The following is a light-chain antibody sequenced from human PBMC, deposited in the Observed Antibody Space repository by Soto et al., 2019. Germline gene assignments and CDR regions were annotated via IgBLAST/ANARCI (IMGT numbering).Light chain of an antibody. V-gene: IGKV3-15*01. Sequence: EMVMTQSPATLSVSPGERATLSCRASQSFSSNLAWYQQKPGQAPRLLIYGASTRATGIPARFSGSGSGTEFTLTISSLQSEDFAAYYCQQYNNWPPWTFGPGTKVDI. CDR2: GAS. CDR1: QSFSSN. CDR3: QQYNNWPPWT. J-gene: IGKJ1*01.